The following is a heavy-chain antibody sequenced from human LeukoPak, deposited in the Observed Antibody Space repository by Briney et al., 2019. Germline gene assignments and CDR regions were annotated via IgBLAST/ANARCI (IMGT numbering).Heavy chain of an antibody. V-gene: IGHV3-9*01. D-gene: IGHD3-9*01. CDR2: ISGNSGSI. CDR3: QKAAYDILTGRPLWYFDL. Sequence: GGPLKLSCAASGFTFDDYAMHWVRQAPGKRLEWVSGISGNSGSIGYADSVKGRFTISRDNAKNYLYLQMNSLRAEDTVFFFKQKAAYDILTGRPLWYFDLWGRGTLVTVSS. J-gene: IGHJ2*01. CDR1: GFTFDDYA.